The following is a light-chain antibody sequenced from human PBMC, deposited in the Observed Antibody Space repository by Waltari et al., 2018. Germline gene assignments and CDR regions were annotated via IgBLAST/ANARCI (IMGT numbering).Light chain of an antibody. Sequence: SALTHPASVSESPGQSIPLPCTATTTDVCGYNYVSWYQQHPGKAPKLMIYDVTNRPSGVSNRFSGSKSGNTASLTISGLQAEDEADYYCSSFTSSSTWVFGGGTKLTVL. J-gene: IGLJ3*02. CDR3: SSFTSSSTWV. V-gene: IGLV2-14*03. CDR1: TTDVCGYNY. CDR2: DVT.